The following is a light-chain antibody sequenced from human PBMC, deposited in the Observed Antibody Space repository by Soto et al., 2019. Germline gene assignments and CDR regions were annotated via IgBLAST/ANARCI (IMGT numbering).Light chain of an antibody. CDR2: GAS. CDR1: QSVSSSY. J-gene: IGKJ1*01. Sequence: EIGLTQSPGTLSLSTGERATRSCRASQSVSSSYLAWYQQKPGQAPRLLIYGASSRATGIPDRFSGSGSGTDFTLTISRLEPEDFAVYCCQQFDGSLWTFGPGTKVDIK. CDR3: QQFDGSLWT. V-gene: IGKV3-20*01.